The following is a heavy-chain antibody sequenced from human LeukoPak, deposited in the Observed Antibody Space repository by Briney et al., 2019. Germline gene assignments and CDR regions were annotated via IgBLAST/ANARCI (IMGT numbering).Heavy chain of an antibody. CDR3: ATTSPEGGAFDY. V-gene: IGHV3-30-3*01. CDR1: GFTFSSYA. CDR2: ISYDGSNK. J-gene: IGHJ4*02. D-gene: IGHD1-14*01. Sequence: GRSLRLSCAASGFTFSSYAMHWVRQAPGKGLEWVAVISYDGSNKYYADSVKGRFTISRDNSKNTLYLQMNSLRAEDTAVYYCATTSPEGGAFDYWGQGTLVTVSS.